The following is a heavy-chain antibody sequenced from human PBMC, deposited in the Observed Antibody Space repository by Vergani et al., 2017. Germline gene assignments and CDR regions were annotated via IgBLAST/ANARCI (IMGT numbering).Heavy chain of an antibody. D-gene: IGHD4-11*01. J-gene: IGHJ6*02. V-gene: IGHV1-2*04. CDR3: ARGRGTTVTFYYYYGMDV. Sequence: QVQLVQSGAEVKKPGASVKVSCKASGYTFTGYYMHWVRQAPGQGLEWMGWINPNSGGTNYAQKFQGWVTMTRDTSISTAYMGLSRLRSDDTAVYYCARGRGTTVTFYYYYGMDVWGQGTTVTVSS. CDR2: INPNSGGT. CDR1: GYTFTGYY.